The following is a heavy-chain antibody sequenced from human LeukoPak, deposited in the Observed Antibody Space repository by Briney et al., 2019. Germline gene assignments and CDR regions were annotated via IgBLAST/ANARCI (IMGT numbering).Heavy chain of an antibody. CDR1: GFTFSDHY. CDR2: ISHNGETK. V-gene: IGHV3-11*01. J-gene: IGHJ4*02. Sequence: GGSLRLSCAASGFTFSDHYIIWLRQAPGKGLEAISYISHNGETKYYADSVKGRLSISRDNAKSSLYLQMNSLRVEDTAVYYCARDRHGYFDYWGLGNLVTVSS. D-gene: IGHD6-13*01. CDR3: ARDRHGYFDY.